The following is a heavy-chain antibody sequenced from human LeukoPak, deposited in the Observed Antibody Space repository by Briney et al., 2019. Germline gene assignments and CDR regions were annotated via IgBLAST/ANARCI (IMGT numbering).Heavy chain of an antibody. CDR2: ISSSNGDI. CDR3: VRDADGGNSWFDS. CDR1: GFVFSTHS. Sequence: GGSLRLSCAASGFVFSTHSMNWVRQAPGKGLEWVSWISSSNGDIYYADSVRGRFTISRDDAKNSLYLQMNSLRAEDTAVCYCVRDADGGNSWFDSWGQGTLVTVSS. V-gene: IGHV3-21*01. J-gene: IGHJ5*01. D-gene: IGHD4-23*01.